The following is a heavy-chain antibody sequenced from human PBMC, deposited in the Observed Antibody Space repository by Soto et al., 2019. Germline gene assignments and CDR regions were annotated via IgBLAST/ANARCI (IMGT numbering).Heavy chain of an antibody. CDR2: MNPNSGNT. CDR3: ARWGDSNYVYGMDV. Sequence: ASVKVSCKASGYTFTSYDINWVRQATGQGLEWMGWMNPNSGNTGYAQKFQGRVTMTRNTSTSTAYMELSSLRSEGTAVYYCARWGDSNYVYGMDVWGQGTTVTSP. V-gene: IGHV1-8*01. J-gene: IGHJ6*02. D-gene: IGHD4-4*01. CDR1: GYTFTSYD.